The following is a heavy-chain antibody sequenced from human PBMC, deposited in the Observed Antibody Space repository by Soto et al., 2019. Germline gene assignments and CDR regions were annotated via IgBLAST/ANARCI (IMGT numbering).Heavy chain of an antibody. CDR2: IYYSGST. Sequence: SETLSLTCTVSGGSISSSSYYWGWIRQPPGKGLEWIGSIYYSGSTYYNPSLKSRVTISVDTSKNQFSLKLSSVTAADTAVYYCARDYRKSYYMDVWGKGTTVTVSS. CDR3: ARDYRKSYYMDV. V-gene: IGHV4-39*02. J-gene: IGHJ6*03. CDR1: GGSISSSSYY. D-gene: IGHD4-4*01.